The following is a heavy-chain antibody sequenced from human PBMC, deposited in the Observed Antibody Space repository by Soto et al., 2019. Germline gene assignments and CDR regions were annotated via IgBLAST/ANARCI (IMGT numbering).Heavy chain of an antibody. CDR2: IYHGGST. D-gene: IGHD1-26*01. CDR3: ARGLNAATGPWYFDS. CDR1: DASITSTNW. J-gene: IGHJ4*02. Sequence: ETRSLTGAVSDASITSTNWWSCVRQTRGKGLEWIGEIYHGGSTNYNPALNSRDTISIDKSKNQISLKLSSVTAEDTAVYYCARGLNAATGPWYFDSWGQGTLVTVSS. V-gene: IGHV4-4*02.